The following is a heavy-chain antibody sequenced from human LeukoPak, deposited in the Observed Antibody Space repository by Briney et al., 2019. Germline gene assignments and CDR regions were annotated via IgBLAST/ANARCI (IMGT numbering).Heavy chain of an antibody. V-gene: IGHV4-30-4*01. D-gene: IGHD3-22*01. CDR1: GVSISSGDYY. J-gene: IGHJ5*02. CDR3: ARPYYYDSRIDP. Sequence: SQTLSLTCTVSGVSISSGDYYWSWIRQPPGKGLEWIWYIYSSGSTYYNPSLKSRATVSLDTSKNQLSLKLSSVTAADTAAYYCARPYYYDSRIDPWGQGTLVTVSS. CDR2: IYSSGST.